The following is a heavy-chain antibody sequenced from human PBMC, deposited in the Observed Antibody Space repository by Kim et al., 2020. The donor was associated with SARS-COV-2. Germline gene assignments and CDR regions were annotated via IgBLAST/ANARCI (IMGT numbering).Heavy chain of an antibody. V-gene: IGHV3-30*04. Sequence: GGSLRLSCAASGFTFSSYAMHWVRQAPGKGLEWVAVISYDGSNKYYADSVKGRFTISRDNSKNTLYLQMNSPRAEDTAVYYCARDSYCSSTSCYGGVYNWFDPWGQGTLVTVSA. D-gene: IGHD2-2*01. J-gene: IGHJ5*02. CDR3: ARDSYCSSTSCYGGVYNWFDP. CDR1: GFTFSSYA. CDR2: ISYDGSNK.